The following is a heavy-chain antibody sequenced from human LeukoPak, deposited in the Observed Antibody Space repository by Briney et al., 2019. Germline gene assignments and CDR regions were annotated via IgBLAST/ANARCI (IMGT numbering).Heavy chain of an antibody. J-gene: IGHJ4*02. V-gene: IGHV3-7*01. D-gene: IGHD1-1*01. CDR2: IKQDGSEK. CDR3: ARGGGGWIAPQLSDY. Sequence: PGGSLRLSCAASGFTFSSYWMSWVRQAPGKGLEWVANIKQDGSEKYYVDSVKGRFTISRDNAKNSLYLQMNSLRAEDTAVYYCARGGGGWIAPQLSDYWGQGTLVTVSS. CDR1: GFTFSSYW.